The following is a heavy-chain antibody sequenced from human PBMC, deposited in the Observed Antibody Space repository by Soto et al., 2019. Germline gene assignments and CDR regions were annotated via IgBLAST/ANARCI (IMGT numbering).Heavy chain of an antibody. D-gene: IGHD6-19*01. V-gene: IGHV4-39*01. CDR3: ARHYSSGSRNWFDP. J-gene: IGHJ5*02. CDR2: IYYSGST. CDR1: GGSINSSSYF. Sequence: SETLSLTCSVSGGSINSSSYFWGWVRQPPGKGLEWIGSIYYSGSTYYNPSLRSRVTISVDTPKNQFSLKLSSVTAADTAVFYCARHYSSGSRNWFDPWGQGPLVTVSS.